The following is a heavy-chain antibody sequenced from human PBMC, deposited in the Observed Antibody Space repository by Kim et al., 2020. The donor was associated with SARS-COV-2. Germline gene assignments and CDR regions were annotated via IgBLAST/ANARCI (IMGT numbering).Heavy chain of an antibody. V-gene: IGHV3-23*01. D-gene: IGHD3-22*01. CDR3: AKGPLYYYDSSGYYLDY. Sequence: KGRFTISRDNSKNTLYLQMNGLRAEDTAVYYCAKGPLYYYDSSGYYLDYWGQGTLVTVSS. J-gene: IGHJ4*02.